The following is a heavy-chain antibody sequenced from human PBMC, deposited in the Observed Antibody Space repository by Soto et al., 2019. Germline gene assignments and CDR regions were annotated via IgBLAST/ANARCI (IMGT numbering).Heavy chain of an antibody. J-gene: IGHJ4*02. CDR1: GFTFSSYG. D-gene: IGHD5-18*01. CDR3: ARDLDTAMVTDVGYYFDY. Sequence: GGSLRLSCAASGFTFSSYGMHLVRQAPGKGLEWVAVIWYDGSNKYYADSVKGRFTISRDNSKNTLYLQMNSLRAEDTAVYYCARDLDTAMVTDVGYYFDYWGQGTLVTAPQ. CDR2: IWYDGSNK. V-gene: IGHV3-33*01.